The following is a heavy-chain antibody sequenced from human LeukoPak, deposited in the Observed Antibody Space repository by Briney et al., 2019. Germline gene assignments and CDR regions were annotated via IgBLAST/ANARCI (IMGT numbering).Heavy chain of an antibody. J-gene: IGHJ5*02. D-gene: IGHD2-21*01. CDR1: VYTFTFYY. V-gene: IGHV1-2*02. CDR2: INPNSSGT. CDR3: ARGRILRFNWFDP. Sequence: ASVKVSCTSSVYTFTFYYIHWVRQAPGQGLEWMGWINPNSSGTNYAQKFQGRVTITRDTSISTDYMELSRLRSDDTAEYYCARGRILRFNWFDPWGQGNLVTGSS.